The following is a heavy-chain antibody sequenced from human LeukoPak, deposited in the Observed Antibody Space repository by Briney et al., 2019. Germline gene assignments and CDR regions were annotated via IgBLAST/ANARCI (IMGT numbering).Heavy chain of an antibody. D-gene: IGHD2-15*01. CDR1: GGSISSYY. J-gene: IGHJ4*02. Sequence: SETLSLTCTVSGGSISSYYWSWIRQPPGKGLEWIGYIYYSGSTNYNPSLKSRVTISVDTSKNQFSLKLSSVTAADTAVYYCARGGWSLDYWGQGMLATVSS. CDR2: IYYSGST. V-gene: IGHV4-59*01. CDR3: ARGGWSLDY.